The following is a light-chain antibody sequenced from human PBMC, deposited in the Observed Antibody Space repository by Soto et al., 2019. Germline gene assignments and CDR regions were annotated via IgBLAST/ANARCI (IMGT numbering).Light chain of an antibody. Sequence: DFQMTQSPSTLSASVGDRITITCRASQTVSSWLAWYQQKPGAAPKLLIYRASILERGVPSRFSGSGFGTQFTLTINSLQPDDFATYYCQQYDSFSAFGQGTKVDIK. CDR1: QTVSSW. V-gene: IGKV1-5*03. CDR3: QQYDSFSA. J-gene: IGKJ1*01. CDR2: RAS.